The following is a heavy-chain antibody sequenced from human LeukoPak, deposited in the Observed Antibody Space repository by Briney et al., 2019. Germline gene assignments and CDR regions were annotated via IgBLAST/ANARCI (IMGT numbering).Heavy chain of an antibody. CDR2: IKQDGSEK. Sequence: GGSLRLSCAASGFTFSTYWMNWVRQAPGKGLEWVANIKQDGSEKYYVDSVKGRFTISRDNAKNSLYLQMNSLRAEDTAVYYCARDLVVVTAVFDYWGQGTLVTVSS. V-gene: IGHV3-7*01. J-gene: IGHJ4*02. CDR1: GFTFSTYW. D-gene: IGHD2-21*02. CDR3: ARDLVVVTAVFDY.